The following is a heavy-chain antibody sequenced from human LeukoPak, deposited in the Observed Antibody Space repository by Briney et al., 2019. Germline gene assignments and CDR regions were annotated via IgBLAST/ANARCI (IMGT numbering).Heavy chain of an antibody. CDR1: GGSITSSSYY. V-gene: IGHV4-39*01. D-gene: IGHD6-13*01. CDR3: ARLTGIAAAGL. Sequence: SETLSLTCTVSGGSITSSSYYWGWIRQPPGKGPEWIGSIYYSGSTYYNPSLKSRVTISVDTSKNQFSLKLSSVTAADTAVYYCARLTGIAAAGLWGQGTLVTVSS. CDR2: IYYSGST. J-gene: IGHJ4*02.